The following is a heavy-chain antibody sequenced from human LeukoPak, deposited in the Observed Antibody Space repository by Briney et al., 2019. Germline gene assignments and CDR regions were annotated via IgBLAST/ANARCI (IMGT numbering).Heavy chain of an antibody. CDR2: IKSDGSST. CDR3: ARDRYYSMDV. J-gene: IGHJ6*02. Sequence: PGGSLRLSCAASGFTFSSYWMHWARQAPGKGLVWVSLIKSDGSSTIYADSVKGRFTISRDNAKNTLYLQMNSLRAEDSAVYYCARDRYYSMDVWGQGTTVTVSS. CDR1: GFTFSSYW. V-gene: IGHV3-74*01.